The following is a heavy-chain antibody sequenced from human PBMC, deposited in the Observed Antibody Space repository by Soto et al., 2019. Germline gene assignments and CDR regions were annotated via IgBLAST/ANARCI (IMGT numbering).Heavy chain of an antibody. V-gene: IGHV1-58*02. CDR3: AAGPYCGGDCYSVYNWFDP. CDR2: IVVGSGNT. D-gene: IGHD2-21*02. Sequence: QMKLVQSGPEVKKPGTSVKVSCKASGFTFTSSAMQRVRQARGQRLEWIGWIVVGSGNTNYAQKFQERVTITRDMSTSTAYRELGSLRSEDTAVYCCAAGPYCGGDCYSVYNWFDPWGQGTLVTVSS. J-gene: IGHJ5*02. CDR1: GFTFTSSA.